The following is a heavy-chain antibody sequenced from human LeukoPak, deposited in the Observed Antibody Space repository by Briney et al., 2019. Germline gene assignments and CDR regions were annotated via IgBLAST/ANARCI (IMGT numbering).Heavy chain of an antibody. J-gene: IGHJ4*02. Sequence: GGSLRLSCAASGFTFSSYAMHWVRQAPGKGLEWVAVISYDGSNKYYADSVKGRFTISRDNSKNTLYLQMNSLRAEDTAVYYCARAIRIGAPSVNWGQGTLVIVSS. CDR1: GFTFSSYA. CDR3: ARAIRIGAPSVN. D-gene: IGHD1-26*01. V-gene: IGHV3-30*04. CDR2: ISYDGSNK.